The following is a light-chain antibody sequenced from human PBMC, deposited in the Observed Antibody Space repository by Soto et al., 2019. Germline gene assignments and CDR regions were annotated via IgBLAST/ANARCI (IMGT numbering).Light chain of an antibody. Sequence: DIQMTQSPSTLSASVGDRVTITCRASQSISSWLAWYQQKPGKAPKLLIYKASGLENGVPSRFNGSGSGTDFTLTISSLQPDDFATYYCQQYQSYWTFGQGTKVEIK. V-gene: IGKV1-5*03. CDR1: QSISSW. CDR3: QQYQSYWT. J-gene: IGKJ1*01. CDR2: KAS.